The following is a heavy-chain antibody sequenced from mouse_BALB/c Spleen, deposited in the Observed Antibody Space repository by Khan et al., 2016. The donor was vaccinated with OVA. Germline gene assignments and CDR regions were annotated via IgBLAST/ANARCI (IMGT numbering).Heavy chain of an antibody. V-gene: IGHV1-34*01. D-gene: IGHD3-3*01. J-gene: IGHJ3*01. CDR3: ARGTFDY. CDR2: IDPFNGGN. Sequence: VRLQQSGPELMKPGASVKISCKASGYSFTTYYMHWVKQSHGKSLEWIGYIDPFNGGNDYNQKFKGKATLTVAQSSRTASMHLSSLTSEDSAVYYCARGTFDYWGQGTLVTVSA. CDR1: GYSFTTYY.